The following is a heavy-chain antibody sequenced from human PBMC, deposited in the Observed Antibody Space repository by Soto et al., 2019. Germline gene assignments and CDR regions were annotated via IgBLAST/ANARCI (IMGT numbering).Heavy chain of an antibody. CDR2: MNPNSGNT. D-gene: IGHD6-19*01. Sequence: AASVKVSCKASGYTFTSYDINWVRQATGQGPEWMGWMNPNSGNTGYAQKFQGRVTMTRSTSISTAYMELSRLRSDDTAVYYCARDRGSSGWTYYYYGMDVWGQGTTVTVSS. CDR1: GYTFTSYD. J-gene: IGHJ6*02. CDR3: ARDRGSSGWTYYYYGMDV. V-gene: IGHV1-8*01.